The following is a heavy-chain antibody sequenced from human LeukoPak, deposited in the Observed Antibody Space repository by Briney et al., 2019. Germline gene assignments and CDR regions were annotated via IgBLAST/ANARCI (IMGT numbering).Heavy chain of an antibody. CDR2: IYSGGST. CDR1: GFTVSSNY. Sequence: GGSLRLSCAASGFTVSSNYMSWVRQAPGKGLEWVSVIYSGGSTYYADSVKGRFTISRDNSKNTLYLQMNSLRAEDTALYYCARDVTTAIFDYWGQGTLVTVSS. CDR3: ARDVTTAIFDY. J-gene: IGHJ4*02. V-gene: IGHV3-66*01. D-gene: IGHD4-17*01.